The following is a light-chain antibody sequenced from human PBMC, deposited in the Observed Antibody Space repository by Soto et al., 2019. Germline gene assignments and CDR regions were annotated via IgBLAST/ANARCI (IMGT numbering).Light chain of an antibody. CDR2: KAS. CDR3: QPWVDYMWT. J-gene: IGKJ1*01. Sequence: DIHLTQSPSTLSASVGDRVTITCRASQSISSWLAWYQQKPGKAPKLLIYKASTLESGGPSRVSGSGSGTEFTLTISSLQPDDFATYDCQPWVDYMWTFGQGTKVEIK. V-gene: IGKV1-5*03. CDR1: QSISSW.